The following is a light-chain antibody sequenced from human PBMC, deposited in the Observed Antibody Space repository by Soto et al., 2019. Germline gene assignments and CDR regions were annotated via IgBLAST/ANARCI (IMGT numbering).Light chain of an antibody. CDR1: RSDVGSYPY. Sequence: QSALTQPASVSGSPGQSITISCTGTRSDVGSYPYVSWYQQHPGKAPKLMIYDVNSRPSGVSNRFSGSKSGNTASLTISGLHPEDEGDYYCGSYTTSSTVVFGGGTKLTVL. V-gene: IGLV2-14*03. J-gene: IGLJ2*01. CDR2: DVN. CDR3: GSYTTSSTVV.